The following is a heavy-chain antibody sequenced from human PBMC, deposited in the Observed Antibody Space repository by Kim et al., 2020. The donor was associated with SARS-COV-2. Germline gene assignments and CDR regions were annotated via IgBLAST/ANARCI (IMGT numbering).Heavy chain of an antibody. CDR3: TTFDYGDYGY. J-gene: IGHJ4*02. Sequence: KTDYAAPVKGRFTISIDDSKNTLYLQMNSLKPEDTAVYYCTTFDYGDYGYWGQVTLVTVSS. V-gene: IGHV3-15*01. D-gene: IGHD4-17*01. CDR2: KT.